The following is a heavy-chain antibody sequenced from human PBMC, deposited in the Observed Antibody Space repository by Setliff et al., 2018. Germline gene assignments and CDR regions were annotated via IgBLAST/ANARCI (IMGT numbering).Heavy chain of an antibody. Sequence: SVKVSCKASGGTFSSYTISWVRQAPGQGLEWMGRIIPILGIATYAQKFQVRVTITADKSTSTAYMELSSLRSQATSVYYCAREGYYDILTGYPGPLYGIDVWGQGTTVTVSS. J-gene: IGHJ6*02. CDR3: AREGYYDILTGYPGPLYGIDV. V-gene: IGHV1-69*04. CDR1: GGTFSSYT. CDR2: IIPILGIA. D-gene: IGHD3-9*01.